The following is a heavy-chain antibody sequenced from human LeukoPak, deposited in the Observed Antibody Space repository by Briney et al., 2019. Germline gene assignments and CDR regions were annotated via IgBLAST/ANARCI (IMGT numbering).Heavy chain of an antibody. Sequence: PGGSLRLSCAASGFTVSSNYMSWVRQAPGKGLEWVSVIYSGGSTYYADSVKGRFTISRDNSKNTLYLQMNSLRAEDTAVYYCARDSYYDFWSGYFTRPNYYYYYMDVWGKGTTVTVSS. CDR3: ARDSYYDFWSGYFTRPNYYYYYMDV. CDR1: GFTVSSNY. D-gene: IGHD3-3*01. V-gene: IGHV3-66*02. J-gene: IGHJ6*03. CDR2: IYSGGST.